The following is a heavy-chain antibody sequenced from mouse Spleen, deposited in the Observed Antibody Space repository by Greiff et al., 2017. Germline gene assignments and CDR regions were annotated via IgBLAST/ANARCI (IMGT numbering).Heavy chain of an antibody. CDR1: GFTFSSYA. CDR2: ISSGGGNT. J-gene: IGHJ3*01. Sequence: EVQGVESGGGLVKLGGSLKLSCAASGFTFSSYAMSWVRQTPEKRLEWVATISSGGGNTYYPDSVKGRSTISRDNAKNTLYLQMSSLKSEDTAMYYCARKGGRGFAYWGQGTLVTVSA. V-gene: IGHV5-9-3*01. D-gene: IGHD3-3*01. CDR3: ARKGGRGFAY.